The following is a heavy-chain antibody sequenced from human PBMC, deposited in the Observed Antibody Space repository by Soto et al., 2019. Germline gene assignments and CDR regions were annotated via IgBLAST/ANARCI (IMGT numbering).Heavy chain of an antibody. CDR1: EFTFDDYT. J-gene: IGHJ5*02. CDR3: AKDIAYRGYGGFDP. D-gene: IGHD5-12*01. V-gene: IGHV3-43*01. Sequence: GGSLRLSCAASEFTFDDYTMHWVRQAPGEGLEWVSLISWDGYSTYYTDSVKGRFTISRDNSRNSLYLQMNSLRTEDTALYYCAKDIAYRGYGGFDPWGLGTLVTVSS. CDR2: ISWDGYST.